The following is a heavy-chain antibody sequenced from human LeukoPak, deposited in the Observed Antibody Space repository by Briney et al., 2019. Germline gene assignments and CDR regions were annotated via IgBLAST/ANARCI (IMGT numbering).Heavy chain of an antibody. Sequence: ASVKLSCKASGYTSTGYYMHWVRQAPGQGLEWMGWTNPNSGGTNYAQKFQGRVTMTRDTSISTAYMELSRLRSDDTAVYYCAREPPRYRGPFDYWGQGTLVTVSS. CDR1: GYTSTGYY. D-gene: IGHD1-26*01. CDR3: AREPPRYRGPFDY. CDR2: TNPNSGGT. J-gene: IGHJ4*02. V-gene: IGHV1-2*02.